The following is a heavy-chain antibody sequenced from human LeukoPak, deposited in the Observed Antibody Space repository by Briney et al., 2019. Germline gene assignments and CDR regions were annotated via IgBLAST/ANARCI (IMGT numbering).Heavy chain of an antibody. CDR3: ARTIAFYYDSSSYMDF. J-gene: IGHJ4*02. V-gene: IGHV5-51*01. D-gene: IGHD3-22*01. CDR1: GYSFNNHW. Sequence: GESLQISCKGSGYSFNNHWIGWVRQKPGKGLEWMGIFHPGDSETRSSPSFQGQVTMSADQSITTAYLQWNSLKASDTAMYFCARTIAFYYDSSSYMDFWGQGALVIVSS. CDR2: FHPGDSET.